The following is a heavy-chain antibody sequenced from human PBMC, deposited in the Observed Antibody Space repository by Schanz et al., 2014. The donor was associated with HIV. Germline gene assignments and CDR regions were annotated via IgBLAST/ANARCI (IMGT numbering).Heavy chain of an antibody. CDR3: ARGRFCSGGSCYHDY. V-gene: IGHV1-8*01. CDR2: MNPNSGNT. J-gene: IGHJ4*02. Sequence: QVQLVQSGAEVQKPGASVKVSCKASGYTFTRYDINWVRQATGQGLEWMGWMNPNSGNTGYSQKFQGRVTMTRNTSINTAYMELSSLRSEDTAVYYCARGRFCSGGSCYHDYWGQGTLVTVSS. CDR1: GYTFTRYD. D-gene: IGHD2-15*01.